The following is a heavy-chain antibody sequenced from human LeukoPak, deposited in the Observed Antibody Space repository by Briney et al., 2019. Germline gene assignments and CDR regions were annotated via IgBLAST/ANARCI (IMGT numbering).Heavy chain of an antibody. CDR1: GYTFTSYG. J-gene: IGHJ5*02. CDR2: ISAYNGNT. V-gene: IGHV1-18*01. Sequence: ASVKVSCKASGYTFTSYGISWVRQAPGQGLEWMGWISAYNGNTNYAQKLQGRVTMTTDTSTSTAYMELRSLRSDDTAVYYCARDLFYYDSSGYHETNNWFDPWGQGTLVTVSS. D-gene: IGHD3-22*01. CDR3: ARDLFYYDSSGYHETNNWFDP.